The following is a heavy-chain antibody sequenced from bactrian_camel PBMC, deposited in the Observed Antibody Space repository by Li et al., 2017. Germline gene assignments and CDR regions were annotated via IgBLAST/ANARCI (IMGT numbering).Heavy chain of an antibody. Sequence: QLVESGGGSVEAGGTLRLSCAASGETDSRNCMGWFRQIPGKEREGVAALYIGGGTTYYVDSVKGRFTISQDNAKNTVYLQMNGLKPEDTVKYYCAAGRSCSGRACYCERQAEYNYWGQGTQVTVS. V-gene: IGHV3S25*01. CDR3: AAGRSCSGRACYCERQAEYNY. CDR1: GETDSRNC. CDR2: LYIGGGTT. D-gene: IGHD2*01. J-gene: IGHJ4*01.